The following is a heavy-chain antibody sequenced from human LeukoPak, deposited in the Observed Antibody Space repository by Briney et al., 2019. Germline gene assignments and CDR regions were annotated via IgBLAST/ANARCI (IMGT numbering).Heavy chain of an antibody. CDR2: IIPIFGTA. D-gene: IGHD3-3*01. CDR3: ARRGSPVDYDFWSGYSYYYYGMDV. J-gene: IGHJ6*02. V-gene: IGHV1-69*05. Sequence: SVKVSCKASGGTFSSYAISWVRQAPGQGLEWMGGIIPIFGTANYAQKFQGRVTMTRNTSISTAYMELSSLRSEDTAVYYCARRGSPVDYDFWSGYSYYYYGMDVWGQGTTVTVSS. CDR1: GGTFSSYA.